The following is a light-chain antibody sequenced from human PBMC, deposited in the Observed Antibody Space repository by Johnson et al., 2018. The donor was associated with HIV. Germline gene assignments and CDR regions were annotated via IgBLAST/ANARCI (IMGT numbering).Light chain of an antibody. Sequence: QSILTQPPSVSAAPGQKVTISCSGSSSNIGNNYVSWYQQLPGTAPKLLIYDNNKRPSGIPDRFSGSKSGTSATLGITGLQTGDEADYYCGTWDSILSVGGVFGTGTKVTGL. CDR2: DNN. CDR3: GTWDSILSVGGV. CDR1: SSNIGNNY. V-gene: IGLV1-51*01. J-gene: IGLJ1*01.